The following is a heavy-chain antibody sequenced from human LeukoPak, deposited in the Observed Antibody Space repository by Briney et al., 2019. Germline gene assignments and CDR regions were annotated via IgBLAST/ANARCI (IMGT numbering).Heavy chain of an antibody. D-gene: IGHD3-16*01. Sequence: ASVKVSCKASGYTFTGYYMHWVRQAPGQGLEWMGWINPNSGGTNYAQKFQGRVTMTRDTSISTAYMELSRLRSDDTAVYYCARDPPSPKIRATGDYWGQGTLVTVSS. CDR2: INPNSGGT. CDR3: ARDPPSPKIRATGDY. J-gene: IGHJ4*02. V-gene: IGHV1-2*02. CDR1: GYTFTGYY.